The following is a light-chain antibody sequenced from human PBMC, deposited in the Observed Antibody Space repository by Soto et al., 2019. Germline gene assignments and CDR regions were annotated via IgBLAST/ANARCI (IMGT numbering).Light chain of an antibody. CDR3: QQYNNWPPWT. V-gene: IGKV3-15*01. Sequence: ILMTQSPATLSVSPGERATLSCRASQSVSNNLAGYQQKPGQAPRLLIYDASTRATGIPARFSGSGSGTEFTLTISGLQYEDFAVYYCQQYNNWPPWTFGQGTTVEIK. J-gene: IGKJ1*01. CDR2: DAS. CDR1: QSVSNN.